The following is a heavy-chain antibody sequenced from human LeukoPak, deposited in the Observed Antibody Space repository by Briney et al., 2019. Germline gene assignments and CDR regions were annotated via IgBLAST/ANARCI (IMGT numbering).Heavy chain of an antibody. V-gene: IGHV2-70*11. D-gene: IGHD4-23*01. CDR3: ARHSTTVVTQGLGFDP. CDR1: GFSLSTSGMC. J-gene: IGHJ5*02. Sequence: SGPALVKPTQTLTLTCTFSGFSLSTSGMCVSWIRQPPGKALEWLARIDWDDDKYYSTSLKTRLTISKDTSKNQVILTMTNMDPVDTATYYCARHSTTVVTQGLGFDPWGQGTLVTVSS. CDR2: IDWDDDK.